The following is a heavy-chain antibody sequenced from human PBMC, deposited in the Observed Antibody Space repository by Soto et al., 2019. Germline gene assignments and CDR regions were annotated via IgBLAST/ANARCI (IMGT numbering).Heavy chain of an antibody. CDR3: AKDLLRYFDWYPFDY. D-gene: IGHD3-9*01. CDR1: GFTFSNYV. V-gene: IGHV3-30*18. CDR2: ISYDGSYE. J-gene: IGHJ4*02. Sequence: PGGSLRLSCAASGFTFSNYVMHWVRQVPGKGLEWVAVISYDGSYEYYADSVKGRFTISRDNSKNTLYLQMNSLRAEDTAVYYCAKDLLRYFDWYPFDYWGQGTLVTVSS.